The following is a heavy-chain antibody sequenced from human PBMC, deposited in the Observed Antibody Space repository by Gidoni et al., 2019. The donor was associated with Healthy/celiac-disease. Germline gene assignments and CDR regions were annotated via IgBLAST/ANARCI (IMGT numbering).Heavy chain of an antibody. CDR2: IWYDGSNK. Sequence: QVQLVESGGGVVQPGRSLRLSCAASGFTFSSYGMHWVRQAPGKGLEWVAVIWYDGSNKYYADSVKGRFTISRDNSKNTLYLQMNSLRAEDTAVYYCARDRWLQSRGFDYWGQGTLVTVSS. CDR3: ARDRWLQSRGFDY. J-gene: IGHJ4*02. V-gene: IGHV3-33*01. CDR1: GFTFSSYG. D-gene: IGHD5-12*01.